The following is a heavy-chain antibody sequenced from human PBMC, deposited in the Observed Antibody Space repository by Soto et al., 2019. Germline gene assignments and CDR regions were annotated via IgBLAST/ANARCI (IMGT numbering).Heavy chain of an antibody. J-gene: IGHJ4*02. V-gene: IGHV3-23*01. CDR1: GFTFSSYA. D-gene: IGHD5-18*01. Sequence: GGSLRLSCAAPGFTFSSYAMSWVRQAPGKGLEWVSAISGSGGSTYYADSVKGRFTISRDNSKKTPYLQMNSLRAEETAVYYCAKDDSYGHQGYWGQGTLVSVSS. CDR3: AKDDSYGHQGY. CDR2: ISGSGGST.